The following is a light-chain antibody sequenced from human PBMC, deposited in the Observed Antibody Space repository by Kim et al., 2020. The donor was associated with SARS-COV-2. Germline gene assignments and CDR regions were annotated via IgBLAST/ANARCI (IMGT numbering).Light chain of an antibody. V-gene: IGLV1-44*01. CDR1: SSNIGSNP. CDR2: SNN. J-gene: IGLJ3*02. Sequence: PGQRVTIPCSGSSSNIGSNPVNWYQQLPGTAPKLLIYSNNQRPSGVPDRFSGSKSGTSASLAISGLQSEDEADYYCAAWDDSLNGVFGGGTQLTVL. CDR3: AAWDDSLNGV.